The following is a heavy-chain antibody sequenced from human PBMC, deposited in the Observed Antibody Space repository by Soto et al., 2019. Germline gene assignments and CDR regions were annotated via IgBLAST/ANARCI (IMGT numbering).Heavy chain of an antibody. CDR3: ARRGLSIAARPKDGDYYYGMDV. V-gene: IGHV4-39*01. CDR2: IYYSGST. D-gene: IGHD6-6*01. J-gene: IGHJ6*02. CDR1: GGSISSSSYY. Sequence: PSETLSLTCTVSGGSISSSSYYWGWIRQPPGKGLEWIGSIYYSGSTYYNPPLKSRVTISVDTSKNQFSLKLSSVTAADTAVYYCARRGLSIAARPKDGDYYYGMDVWGQGTTVTVSS.